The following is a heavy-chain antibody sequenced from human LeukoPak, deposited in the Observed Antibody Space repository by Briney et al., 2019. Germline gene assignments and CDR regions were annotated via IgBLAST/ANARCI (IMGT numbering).Heavy chain of an antibody. D-gene: IGHD1-20*01. CDR2: INTNTGNP. CDR3: ARVSLTGTVPNLDY. J-gene: IGHJ4*02. V-gene: IGHV7-4-1*02. CDR1: GYTFTSYA. Sequence: GASVKVSCKASGYTFTSYAMNWVRQAPGQGLEWMGWINTNTGNPTYAQGFTGRFVFSLDTSVSTAYLQISSLKAEDTAVYYCARVSLTGTVPNLDYWGQGTLVTVSS.